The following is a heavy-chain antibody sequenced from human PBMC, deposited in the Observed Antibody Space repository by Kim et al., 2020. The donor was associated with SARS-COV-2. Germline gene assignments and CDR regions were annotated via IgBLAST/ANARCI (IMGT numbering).Heavy chain of an antibody. D-gene: IGHD2-2*01. J-gene: IGHJ5*02. CDR1: GYSFTSYW. Sequence: GESLKISCKGSGYSFTSYWIGWVRQMPGKGLEWMGIIYPGDSDTRYSPSFQGQVTISADKSISTAYLQWSSLKASDTAMYYCARLRRPAAMGRWSEPNWFDPWGQGTLVTVSS. CDR3: ARLRRPAAMGRWSEPNWFDP. V-gene: IGHV5-51*01. CDR2: IYPGDSDT.